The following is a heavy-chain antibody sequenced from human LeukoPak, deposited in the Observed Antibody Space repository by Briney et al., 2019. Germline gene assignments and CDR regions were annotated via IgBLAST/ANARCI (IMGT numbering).Heavy chain of an antibody. D-gene: IGHD3-10*01. Sequence: PGGSLRLSCAASGFTFSSYSMNWVRQAPGKGLEWVSAISGSGGSTYYADSVKGRFTISRDNSKNTLYLQMNSLRAEDTAVYYCAKALRGVMFYWGQGTLVTVSS. V-gene: IGHV3-23*01. CDR2: ISGSGGST. CDR3: AKALRGVMFY. CDR1: GFTFSSYS. J-gene: IGHJ4*02.